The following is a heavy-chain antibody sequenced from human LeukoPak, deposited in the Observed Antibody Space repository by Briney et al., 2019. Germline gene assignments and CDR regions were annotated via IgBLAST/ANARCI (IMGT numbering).Heavy chain of an antibody. CDR3: ARDAVGATRRDYFDY. D-gene: IGHD1-26*01. V-gene: IGHV4-59*01. CDR2: IYYSGST. CDR1: GGSTSSSY. J-gene: IGHJ4*02. Sequence: SETLSLTCTVSGGSTSSSYWSWIRQPPGKGLEWIGYIYYSGSTNYNPSLKSRVTMSVDTSKNQFSLKLSSVTAADTAVYYCARDAVGATRRDYFDYWGQGTLVTVSS.